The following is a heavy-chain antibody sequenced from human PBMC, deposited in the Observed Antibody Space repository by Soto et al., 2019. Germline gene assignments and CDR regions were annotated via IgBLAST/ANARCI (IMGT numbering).Heavy chain of an antibody. CDR3: ARAKYSSTNFDY. J-gene: IGHJ4*02. V-gene: IGHV3-23*01. CDR1: GFTFSNYA. CDR2: VGGNGGST. D-gene: IGHD6-13*01. Sequence: EVQLLESGGALVQPGGSLRLSCAASGFTFSNYAMNWVRQAPGKGLEWVSSVGGNGGSTHYADSVKGRFTISRDNSKNTLYLQMNSLRAEDTAVYYCARAKYSSTNFDYWGQGTLVTVSS.